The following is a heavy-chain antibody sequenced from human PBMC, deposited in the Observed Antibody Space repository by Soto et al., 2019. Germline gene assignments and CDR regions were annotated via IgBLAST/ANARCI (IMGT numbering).Heavy chain of an antibody. CDR3: ADYSGYDGALGY. Sequence: ASVKVCCKASVGTFSSYTMRWVRQAPGQGLEWMGRIIPILGIANYAQKFQGRVTITADKSTSTAYMELSSLRSEDTAVYYCADYSGYDGALGYWGQGTLVTVSS. D-gene: IGHD5-12*01. CDR1: VGTFSSYT. J-gene: IGHJ4*02. CDR2: IIPILGIA. V-gene: IGHV1-69*02.